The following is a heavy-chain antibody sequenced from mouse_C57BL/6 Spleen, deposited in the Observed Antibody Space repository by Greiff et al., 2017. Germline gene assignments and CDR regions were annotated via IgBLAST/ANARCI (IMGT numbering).Heavy chain of an antibody. Sequence: QVTLKVSGPGILQPSQTLSLTCSFSGFSLSTFGMGVGWIRQPSGKGLEWLAHIWWDDDKYYNPALKSRLTISKDTSKNQVFLKIANVDTAATATYYCARSRYYGSSPYAMDYWGQGTSVTVSS. J-gene: IGHJ4*01. CDR1: GFSLSTFGMG. D-gene: IGHD1-1*01. V-gene: IGHV8-8*01. CDR2: IWWDDDK. CDR3: ARSRYYGSSPYAMDY.